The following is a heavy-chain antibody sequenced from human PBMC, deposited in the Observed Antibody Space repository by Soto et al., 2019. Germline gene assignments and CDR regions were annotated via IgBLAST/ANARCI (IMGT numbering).Heavy chain of an antibody. CDR1: GGSFSGYY. Sequence: QVQLQQWGAGLLKPSETLSLTCAVYGGSFSGYYWSWIRQPPGKGLEWIGEINHSGSTNYNPSLKSRVTISVDTSKNQFSLQLSSVTAADTAVYYCARGGGNYYYYMDVWGKGTTVTVSS. D-gene: IGHD2-15*01. V-gene: IGHV4-34*01. CDR3: ARGGGNYYYYMDV. J-gene: IGHJ6*03. CDR2: INHSGST.